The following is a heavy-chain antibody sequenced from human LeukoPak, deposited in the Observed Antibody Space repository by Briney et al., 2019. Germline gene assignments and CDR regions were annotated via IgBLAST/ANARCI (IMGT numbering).Heavy chain of an antibody. CDR2: IYSGGTT. CDR3: ARRGDGGRSFDY. V-gene: IGHV3-53*01. D-gene: IGHD3-10*01. Sequence: GGSLRLPCAASGFTFSSNYMSWVRQAPGKGLEWVSIIYSGGTTYYADSVKGRFTISRHNSNNTLYLQMNNLRAEDTAVYYCARRGDGGRSFDYWGQGTLVTVSS. J-gene: IGHJ4*02. CDR1: GFTFSSNY.